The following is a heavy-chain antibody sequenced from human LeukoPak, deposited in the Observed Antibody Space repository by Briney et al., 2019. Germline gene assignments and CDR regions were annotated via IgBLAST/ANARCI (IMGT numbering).Heavy chain of an antibody. CDR1: GYTFTSYD. CDR3: ARGQQQLVGSSYYYYMDV. D-gene: IGHD6-13*01. J-gene: IGHJ6*03. V-gene: IGHV1-8*01. Sequence: WASVKVSCKASGYTFTSYDINWVRQATRQGLEWMGWMNPNSGNTGYAQKFQGRVTITRNTSISTAYMELSSLRSEDTAVYYCARGQQQLVGSSYYYYMDVWGKGTTVTVSS. CDR2: MNPNSGNT.